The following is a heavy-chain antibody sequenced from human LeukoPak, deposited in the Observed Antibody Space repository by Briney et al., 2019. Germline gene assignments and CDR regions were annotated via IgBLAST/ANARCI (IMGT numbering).Heavy chain of an antibody. J-gene: IGHJ5*02. CDR3: ATTYYHFWSFDP. Sequence: HPGGSLRLSCAASGFTVSNNFLTWVRQAPGKGLEWVSVIYSGGTTYYADSVKGRFTISRDNSKNTLYLEKNSLRFEDTAVYYCATTYYHFWSFDPWGQGTLVTVSS. V-gene: IGHV3-66*02. CDR2: IYSGGTT. CDR1: GFTVSNNF. D-gene: IGHD3-3*01.